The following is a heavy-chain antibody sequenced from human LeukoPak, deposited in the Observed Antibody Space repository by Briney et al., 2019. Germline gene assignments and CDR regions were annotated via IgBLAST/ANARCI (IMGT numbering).Heavy chain of an antibody. CDR2: ISTSGST. CDR1: GGSIRNHF. CDR3: ARVALSGLCYFDN. J-gene: IGHJ4*02. V-gene: IGHV4-4*07. Sequence: SETLSLTRTVSGGSIRNHFWSWIRQPAGKGLEWIGRISTSGSTNYNPSLKSRVTISVHKSRNQFSLKLYSVTAADTAVYYCARVALSGLCYFDNWGQGTLVTVSS. D-gene: IGHD2-2*01.